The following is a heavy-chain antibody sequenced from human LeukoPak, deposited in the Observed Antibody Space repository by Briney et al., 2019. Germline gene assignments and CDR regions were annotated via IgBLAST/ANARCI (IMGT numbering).Heavy chain of an antibody. CDR2: IYHSGST. Sequence: SETLSLTCAVSGYSISSGYYWVWIRQPPGKGLEWIGSIYHSGSTYYNPSLKSRVTISVDTSKNQFSLKLSSVTAADTAVYYCARDAGVPAAISCWFDPWGQGTLVTVSS. CDR1: GYSISSGYY. CDR3: ARDAGVPAAISCWFDP. V-gene: IGHV4-38-2*02. J-gene: IGHJ5*02. D-gene: IGHD2-2*01.